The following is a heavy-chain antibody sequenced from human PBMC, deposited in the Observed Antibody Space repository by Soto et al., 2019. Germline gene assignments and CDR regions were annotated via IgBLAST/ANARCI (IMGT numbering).Heavy chain of an antibody. V-gene: IGHV5-10-1*01. CDR3: ASRYLEYCFSSACSAPYDD. D-gene: IGHD2-2*01. Sequence: GESLKISCKGSGYSFTSYWISWVRQMPGKGLEWMGRIDPSDSYTNYSPSFQGHVTISADKSISTAYLQWSSLKASDTAMYYCASRYLEYCFSSACSAPYDDWGQGALVTVSS. CDR2: IDPSDSYT. J-gene: IGHJ4*02. CDR1: GYSFTSYW.